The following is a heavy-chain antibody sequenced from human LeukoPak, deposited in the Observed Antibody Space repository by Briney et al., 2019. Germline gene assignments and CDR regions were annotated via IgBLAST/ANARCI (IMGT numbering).Heavy chain of an antibody. D-gene: IGHD6-13*01. CDR1: GGSISSYY. CDR3: ARSIAAAAFDY. J-gene: IGHJ4*02. Sequence: RSSETLSLTCTVSGGSISSYYWSWIRQPAGKGLEWIGRIYTSGSTNYNPSLKSRVTMSVDTSKNQFSLKLNSVTAADTAVYYCARSIAAAAFDYWGQGTLVTVSS. CDR2: IYTSGST. V-gene: IGHV4-4*07.